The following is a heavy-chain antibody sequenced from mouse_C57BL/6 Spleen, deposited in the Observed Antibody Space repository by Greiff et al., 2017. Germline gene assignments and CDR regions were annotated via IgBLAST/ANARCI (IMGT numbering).Heavy chain of an antibody. CDR3: ALYYYGSSYPDY. CDR1: GYTFPSYG. Sequence: VQLQQSGAELARPGASVKLSCKASGYTFPSYGISWVKQRTGQGLEWIGEIYPRSGNTYSNEKFKGKATLTADKSSSTAYMELRSLTSEDSAVYFCALYYYGSSYPDYWGQGTTLTVSS. CDR2: IYPRSGNT. J-gene: IGHJ2*01. D-gene: IGHD1-1*01. V-gene: IGHV1-81*01.